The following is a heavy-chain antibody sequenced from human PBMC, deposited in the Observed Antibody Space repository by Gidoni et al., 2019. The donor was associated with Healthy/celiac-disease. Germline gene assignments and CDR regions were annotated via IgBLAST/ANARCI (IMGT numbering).Heavy chain of an antibody. V-gene: IGHV3-33*01. Sequence: HVQLLDSGGCVVQPGSSLILSCAASGFTFSSYGMHWVRQAPGKGLEWVAVIWYDGSNKYYADSVKGRFTISRDNSKNTLYLKMNSRRAEDTAVYYCARSPWFDPWGQGTLVTVSS. CDR3: ARSPWFDP. CDR2: IWYDGSNK. CDR1: GFTFSSYG. J-gene: IGHJ5*02.